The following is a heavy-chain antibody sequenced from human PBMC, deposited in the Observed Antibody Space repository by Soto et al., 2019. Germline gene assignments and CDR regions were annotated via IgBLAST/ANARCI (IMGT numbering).Heavy chain of an antibody. J-gene: IGHJ3*02. V-gene: IGHV1-3*01. CDR3: ARWGYCSGGSCYNQNAFDI. CDR1: GYTFTSYA. D-gene: IGHD2-15*01. Sequence: ASVKVSCKASGYTFTSYAMHWVRQAPGQRLEWMGWINAGNGNTKYSQKFQGRVTITRDTSASTAYMKLSSVRAADTAVYYCARWGYCSGGSCYNQNAFDIWGQGTMVTVSS. CDR2: INAGNGNT.